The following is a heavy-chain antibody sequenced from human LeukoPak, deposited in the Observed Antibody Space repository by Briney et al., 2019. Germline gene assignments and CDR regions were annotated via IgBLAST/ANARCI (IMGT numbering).Heavy chain of an antibody. CDR1: VGSISSGDYY. V-gene: IGHV4-30-4*01. J-gene: IGHJ4*02. Sequence: ASETLYLTCTVSVGSISSGDYYWHSIRQPPGKVGGCIGYIYYSGSTSYNRSLKSRVTISLDTSKTQFSLRLSSVTAGEAAVYYCSRGLRGRSGYSFDSWGQGTLVTVSS. CDR2: IYYSGST. CDR3: SRGLRGRSGYSFDS.